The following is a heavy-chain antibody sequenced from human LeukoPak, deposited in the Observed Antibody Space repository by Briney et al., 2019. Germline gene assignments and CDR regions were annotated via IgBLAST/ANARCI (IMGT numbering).Heavy chain of an antibody. Sequence: SVKVSCKASGGTFSSYAISWVRQAPGQGLEWMGGIIPIFGTANYAQKFQGRVTITTDESTSTAYMELSSLRSEDTAVYYCASRNIVVVPAEYYMDVWGKGTTVTVSS. CDR3: ASRNIVVVPAEYYMDV. CDR2: IIPIFGTA. V-gene: IGHV1-69*05. J-gene: IGHJ6*03. D-gene: IGHD2-2*01. CDR1: GGTFSSYA.